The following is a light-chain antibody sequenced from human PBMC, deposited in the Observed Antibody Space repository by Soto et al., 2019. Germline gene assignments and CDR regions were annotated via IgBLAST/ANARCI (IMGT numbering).Light chain of an antibody. CDR1: QNINNW. Sequence: DIQMTQSPSTLSASIGDRVTITCRASQNINNWIAWYQQKPGKAPKFLIYDASTLESGVPSRFSGSGSGTDFTFTISSLQPEDIATYYCQQYDNLPLTFGGGTKVDI. V-gene: IGKV1-5*01. CDR3: QQYDNLPLT. J-gene: IGKJ4*01. CDR2: DAS.